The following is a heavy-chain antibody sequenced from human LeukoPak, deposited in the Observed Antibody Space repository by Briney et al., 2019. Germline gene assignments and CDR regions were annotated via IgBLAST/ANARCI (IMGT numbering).Heavy chain of an antibody. CDR3: ARVRQHQIGHYYMDV. CDR1: GFTFSSYW. Sequence: QTGGSLRLSCAASGFTFSSYWMSWVRQAPGKGLEWVANIKQDGSEKYYVDSVKGRSTISRDNAKNSLYLQMNSLRAEDTAVYYCARVRQHQIGHYYMDVWGKGTTVTVSS. CDR2: IKQDGSEK. D-gene: IGHD6-13*01. J-gene: IGHJ6*03. V-gene: IGHV3-7*01.